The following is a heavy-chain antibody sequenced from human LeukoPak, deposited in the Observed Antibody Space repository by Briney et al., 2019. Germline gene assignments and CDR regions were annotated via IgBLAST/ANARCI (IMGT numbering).Heavy chain of an antibody. CDR2: IRNKANSYTT. CDR1: GFTFSDHY. D-gene: IGHD2-15*01. J-gene: IGHJ4*02. Sequence: GGSLRPSCAASGFTFSDHYMDWVRQAPGKGLDWVGRIRNKANSYTTEYAASVKGRFTISRDDSKNSLYLQMNSLKIEDTAVYYCAKAHPRSRFDSWGQGTLVTVSS. V-gene: IGHV3-72*01. CDR3: AKAHPRSRFDS.